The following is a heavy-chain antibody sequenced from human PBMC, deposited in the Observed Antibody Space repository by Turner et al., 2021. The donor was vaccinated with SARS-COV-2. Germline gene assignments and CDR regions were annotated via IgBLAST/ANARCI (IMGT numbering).Heavy chain of an antibody. J-gene: IGHJ3*02. Sequence: HVKRFQSGAAAKKAWGSVRVSCKASGYPFTSDWMQWVRQAPGQGRERMKIDNPRGDSTVNAQKCQSIDTMNRQTTTSTDDMKLSSQRSEVNAVYYCARVDDAFDIWGQGTMVTVSS. D-gene: IGHD3-9*01. CDR1: GYPFTSDW. V-gene: IGHV1-46*01. CDR2: DNPRGDST. CDR3: ARVDDAFDI.